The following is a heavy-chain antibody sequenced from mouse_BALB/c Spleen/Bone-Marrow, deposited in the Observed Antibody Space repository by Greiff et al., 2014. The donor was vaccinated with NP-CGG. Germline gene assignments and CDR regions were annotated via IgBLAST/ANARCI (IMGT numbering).Heavy chain of an antibody. J-gene: IGHJ4*01. V-gene: IGHV5-4*02. CDR1: GFTFSDYY. D-gene: IGHD2-10*02. Sequence: EVQRVESGGGLVKPGGSLKLSCAASGFTFSDYYMYWVRQTPEKRLEWVATISDGGGYTYYPDSVWGRFTISRDNAKNNLYLQMRSLKSEDTAMYYCARSGERYGAMDYWGQGTSVNVFS. CDR3: ARSGERYGAMDY. CDR2: ISDGGGYT.